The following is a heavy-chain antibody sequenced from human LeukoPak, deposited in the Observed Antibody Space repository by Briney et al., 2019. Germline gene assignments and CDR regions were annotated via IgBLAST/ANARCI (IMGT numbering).Heavy chain of an antibody. Sequence: GGSLKLSWEASGFTFSSYWRSWFRQAPGKGLEWVANIKQDGSEKYYVDSVKGRFTISRDNAKNSLYLQMNSLRAEDTAVYYCARDSPVYSGYDRLGYWGQGTLVTVSS. CDR2: IKQDGSEK. CDR1: GFTFSSYW. J-gene: IGHJ4*02. V-gene: IGHV3-7*01. CDR3: ARDSPVYSGYDRLGY. D-gene: IGHD5-12*01.